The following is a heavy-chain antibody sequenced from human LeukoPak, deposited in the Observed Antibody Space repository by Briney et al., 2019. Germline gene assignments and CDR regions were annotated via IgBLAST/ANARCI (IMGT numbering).Heavy chain of an antibody. CDR3: ARAPSIFGGDFGY. CDR1: GFTFSTHD. CDR2: ISSSGSTI. V-gene: IGHV3-48*03. Sequence: GGSLRLSCAASGFTFSTHDMHWVRQAPGKGLEWVSYISSSGSTIYYADSVKGRFTISRDNAKNSLYLQMNSLRADDTAVYYCARAPSIFGGDFGYWGQGTLVTVSS. D-gene: IGHD3-10*01. J-gene: IGHJ4*02.